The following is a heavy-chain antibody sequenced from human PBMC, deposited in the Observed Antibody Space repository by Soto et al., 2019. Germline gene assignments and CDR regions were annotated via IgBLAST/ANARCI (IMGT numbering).Heavy chain of an antibody. Sequence: ASVKVSCKASGYTFTSYGISCVRQAPGQGLERMGWISAYNGNTNYAQKLQGRVTMTTDTSTSTAYMELRSLRSDDTAVYYCATSQLGYCSGGSCLDVAFDIWGQGTMVTVSS. J-gene: IGHJ3*02. CDR1: GYTFTSYG. CDR2: ISAYNGNT. D-gene: IGHD2-15*01. CDR3: ATSQLGYCSGGSCLDVAFDI. V-gene: IGHV1-18*01.